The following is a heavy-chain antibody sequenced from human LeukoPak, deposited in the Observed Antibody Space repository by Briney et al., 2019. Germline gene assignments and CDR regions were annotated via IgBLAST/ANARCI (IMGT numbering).Heavy chain of an antibody. CDR3: ARDAHSGIQLWSKRKNWFDP. J-gene: IGHJ5*02. CDR2: IYYSGST. Sequence: SETLSLTCTVSGGSISSYYWSWIRQPPGKGLEWIGYIYYSGSTNYNPSLKSRVTISVDTSKNQFSLKLSSVTAADTAVYYCARDAHSGIQLWSKRKNWFDPWGQGTLVTVSS. D-gene: IGHD5-18*01. CDR1: GGSISSYY. V-gene: IGHV4-59*01.